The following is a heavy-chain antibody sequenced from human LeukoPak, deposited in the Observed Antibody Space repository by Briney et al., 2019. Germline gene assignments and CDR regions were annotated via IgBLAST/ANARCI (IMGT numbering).Heavy chain of an antibody. CDR2: FDPEDGET. V-gene: IGHV1-24*01. Sequence: ASVKVSCKVSGYTLTELSMHWVRQAPGKGLEWMGGFDPEDGETIYAQKFQGRVTMTEDTSTDTAYMELSSLRSEDTAVYYCVEGIAAAGTFDYWGQGTLVTVSS. CDR3: VEGIAAAGTFDY. CDR1: GYTLTELS. J-gene: IGHJ4*02. D-gene: IGHD6-13*01.